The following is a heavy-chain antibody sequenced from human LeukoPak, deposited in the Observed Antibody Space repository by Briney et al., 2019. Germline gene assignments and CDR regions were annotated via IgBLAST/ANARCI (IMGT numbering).Heavy chain of an antibody. CDR2: IIPIFGTA. V-gene: IGHV1-69*13. CDR3: ARGRSDYYGSGSRSPYYGMDV. Sequence: GASVKVSCTPSEGTFSSYAISWVRQAPGQGLEWMGGIIPIFGTANYAQKFQGRVTITADESTSTAYMELSSLRSEDTAVYYCARGRSDYYGSGSRSPYYGMDVWGQGTTVTVSS. D-gene: IGHD3-10*01. CDR1: EGTFSSYA. J-gene: IGHJ6*02.